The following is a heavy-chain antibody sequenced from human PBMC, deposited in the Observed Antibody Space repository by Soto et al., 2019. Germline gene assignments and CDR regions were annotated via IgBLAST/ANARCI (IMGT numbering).Heavy chain of an antibody. CDR1: GFTFSSYA. J-gene: IGHJ6*02. D-gene: IGHD2-15*01. Sequence: LRLSCAASGFTFSSYAMTWVRQAPGKGLEWVATISGSDGGTYYADSAKDRFTISRDNSKNTLYLQMNNLRAEDTAVYYCANRPRYSHMDVWGQGTTVTVSS. CDR2: ISGSDGGT. CDR3: ANRPRYSHMDV. V-gene: IGHV3-23*01.